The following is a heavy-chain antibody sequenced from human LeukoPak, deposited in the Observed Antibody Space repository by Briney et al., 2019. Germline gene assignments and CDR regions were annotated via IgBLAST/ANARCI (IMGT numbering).Heavy chain of an antibody. V-gene: IGHV3-73*01. CDR3: ARDSAHVFYVWGSSLDY. CDR2: IRSKANSYAT. CDR1: GFTFSGSA. D-gene: IGHD3-16*01. Sequence: GGSLRLSCAASGFTFSGSAMHWVRQASGKGLEWVGRIRSKANSYATAYAASVKGRFTISRDDSKNTAYLQMNSLRAEDTAVYYCARDSAHVFYVWGSSLDYWGQGTLVTVSS. J-gene: IGHJ4*02.